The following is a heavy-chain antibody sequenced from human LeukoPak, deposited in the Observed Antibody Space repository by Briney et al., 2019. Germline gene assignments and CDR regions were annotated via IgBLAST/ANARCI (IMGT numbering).Heavy chain of an antibody. CDR3: TRAIRHQLLSDY. J-gene: IGHJ4*02. V-gene: IGHV1-8*01. D-gene: IGHD2-2*01. CDR2: MNPESGNT. CDR1: GYTFSNFD. Sequence: GASVTVSCKASGYTFSNFDINWVRQAPGQGPEWMGWMNPESGNTGYAQKFQGRVTMTRDSSKSTAYMELISLRFEDTAIYYCTRAIRHQLLSDYWGQGTLVTVSS.